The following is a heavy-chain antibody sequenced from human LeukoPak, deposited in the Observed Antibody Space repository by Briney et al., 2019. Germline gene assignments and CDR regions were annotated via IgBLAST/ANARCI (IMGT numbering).Heavy chain of an antibody. CDR2: INHSGST. CDR3: ARGRAHYYDSSGRPFDY. Sequence: SETLSLTCTVSGDSISSYFWSWIRQPPGKGLEWIGEINHSGSTNYNPSLKSRVTISVDTSKNQFSLKLSSVTAADTAVYYCARGRAHYYDSSGRPFDYWGQGTLVTVSS. J-gene: IGHJ4*02. D-gene: IGHD3-22*01. CDR1: GDSISSYF. V-gene: IGHV4-34*01.